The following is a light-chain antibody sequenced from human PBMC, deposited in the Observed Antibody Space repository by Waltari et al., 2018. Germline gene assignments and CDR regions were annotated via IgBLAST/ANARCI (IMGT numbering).Light chain of an antibody. V-gene: IGLV3-10*01. CDR1: ELPSKY. CDR3: YSSDSTGLRV. J-gene: IGLJ1*01. CDR2: EDT. Sequence: YELTQPTSVSVSPGQTARITCSGHELPSKYAYWFQQKSGQAPRMVIYEDTKRPSGIPERFSGSSSGTVATLTITGAQVDDEADYYCYSSDSTGLRVFGGGTTVVVL.